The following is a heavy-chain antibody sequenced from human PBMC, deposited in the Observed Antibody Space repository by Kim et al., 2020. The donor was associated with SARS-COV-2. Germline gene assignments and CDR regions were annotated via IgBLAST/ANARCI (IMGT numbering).Heavy chain of an antibody. CDR1: GGSISSGGYY. D-gene: IGHD3-10*01. V-gene: IGHV4-31*03. Sequence: SETLSLTCTVSGGSISSGGYYWSWIRQHPGKGLEWIGYIYYSGSTYYNPSLKSRVTISVDTSKNQFSLKLSSVTAADTAVYYCARDFRGGYYYYGMDVWGQVTTVTVTS. CDR3: ARDFRGGYYYYGMDV. J-gene: IGHJ6*02. CDR2: IYYSGST.